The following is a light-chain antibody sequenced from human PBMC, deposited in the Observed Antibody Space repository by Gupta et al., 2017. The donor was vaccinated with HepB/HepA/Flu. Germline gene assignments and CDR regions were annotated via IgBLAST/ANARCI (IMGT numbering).Light chain of an antibody. CDR3: RQAKQYPYT. V-gene: IGKV2-24*01. Sequence: DIVMTQTPLSSPVTLGQPASISCRSSQSLVYSDGNTYLSWLHQRPGQPPRLLIYKISDRSSGVPDRFSGSGAGTDFTLNISRVEAEDVGIYYCRQAKQYPYTFGQGTKMEIK. J-gene: IGKJ2*01. CDR1: QSLVYSDGNTY. CDR2: KIS.